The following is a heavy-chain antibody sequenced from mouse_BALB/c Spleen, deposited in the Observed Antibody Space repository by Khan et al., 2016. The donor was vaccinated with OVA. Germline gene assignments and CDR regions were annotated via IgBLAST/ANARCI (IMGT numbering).Heavy chain of an antibody. Sequence: QIQLVQSGPELKKPGETVQISCKASGFTFTNYGMNWVRQAPGKGLKWMGWINTYTGEPTFTDDFKGRFAFSLETSASTAYVQINSLKNEDTATYFCARVGYNGTMDFWGQGTSVTVSS. CDR2: INTYTGEP. CDR1: GFTFTNYG. CDR3: ARVGYNGTMDF. J-gene: IGHJ4*01. D-gene: IGHD2-14*01. V-gene: IGHV9-3-1*01.